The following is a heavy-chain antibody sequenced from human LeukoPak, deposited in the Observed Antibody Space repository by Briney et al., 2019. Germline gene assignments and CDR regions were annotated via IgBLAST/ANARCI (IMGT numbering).Heavy chain of an antibody. CDR2: ISYDGSNK. CDR1: GFTFSRYA. V-gene: IGHV3-30-3*01. CDR3: ARDSDLDY. Sequence: GGSLRLSCAASGFTFSRYAMHWVRQAPGKGLEWVAVISYDGSNKYYADSVKGRFTISRDNSRNTLYLQMNSLRAEDTAVYYCARDSDLDYWGQGTLVTVSS. J-gene: IGHJ4*02.